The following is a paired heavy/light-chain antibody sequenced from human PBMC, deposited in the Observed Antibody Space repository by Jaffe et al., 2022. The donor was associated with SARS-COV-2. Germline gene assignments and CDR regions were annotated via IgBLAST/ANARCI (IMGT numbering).Light chain of an antibody. CDR1: QGVSSY. Sequence: EIVLTQSPATLSLSPGERATLSCRASQGVSSYLAWYQQRPGQAPRLLIYDASNRATGIPARFSGSGSGTDFTLTVSSLEPEDFAVYYCQQRSSWPLTFGGGTKVEIK. J-gene: IGKJ4*01. CDR2: DAS. CDR3: QQRSSWPLT. V-gene: IGKV3-11*01.
Heavy chain of an antibody. V-gene: IGHV3-23*01. Sequence: EVQLLESGGGLVQPGGSLRLSCAASGFTFSNYAMSWVRQAPGKGLEWVSAISGSGDYTHHADSVKGRFTISRDNSKNTLYLQMNSLRAEDAAVYYCARPYSYASDNYYNHFDYWGQGTLVTVSS. CDR1: GFTFSNYA. CDR2: ISGSGDYT. J-gene: IGHJ4*02. CDR3: ARPYSYASDNYYNHFDY. D-gene: IGHD3-10*01.